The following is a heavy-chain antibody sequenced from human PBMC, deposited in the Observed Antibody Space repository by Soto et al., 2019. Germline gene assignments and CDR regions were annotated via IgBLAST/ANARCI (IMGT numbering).Heavy chain of an antibody. CDR3: ARDLLVFDSSGFHF. CDR2: IHHSGTT. D-gene: IGHD3-22*01. Sequence: QVLLQESGPGLVKASQTLSLDCTVSGDPIGSGDFYWTRIRQTPERGLEWIGNIHHSGTTSYNPSLGNRISISMDTSRNVFSLSLTSVTVADAAVYFCARDLLVFDSSGFHFWGRGILVSV. CDR1: GDPIGSGDFY. V-gene: IGHV4-30-4*01. J-gene: IGHJ4*01.